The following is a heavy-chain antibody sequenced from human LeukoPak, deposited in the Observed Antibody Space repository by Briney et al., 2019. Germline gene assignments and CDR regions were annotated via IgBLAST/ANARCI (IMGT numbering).Heavy chain of an antibody. CDR3: ARQLGYSSSWGFDP. D-gene: IGHD6-13*01. CDR2: IYTSGST. Sequence: PSETLSLTCTVSGGSISSYYWSWIRQPPGKGLEWIGYIYTSGSTNYNPSLKSRVTISVDTSKNQFSLKLSSVTAADTAVYYCARQLGYSSSWGFDPWGQGTLVTVSS. J-gene: IGHJ5*02. V-gene: IGHV4-4*09. CDR1: GGSISSYY.